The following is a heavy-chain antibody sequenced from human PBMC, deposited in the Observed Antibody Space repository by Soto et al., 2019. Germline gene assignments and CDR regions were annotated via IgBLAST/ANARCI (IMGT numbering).Heavy chain of an antibody. CDR3: ASQDYSSSTEASCLVNEYFDL. D-gene: IGHD6-6*01. V-gene: IGHV4-4*02. CDR2: IYHSGST. Sequence: PSENLSLTCGVSGGSISSSKWWTWVRQPPGKGPEWIGEIYHSGSTNYNPSLTSRVTISLDKSNNQFSLTLTSVTAADTAVYYCASQDYSSSTEASCLVNEYFDLWGRGFLVIVSS. J-gene: IGHJ2*01. CDR1: GGSISSSKW.